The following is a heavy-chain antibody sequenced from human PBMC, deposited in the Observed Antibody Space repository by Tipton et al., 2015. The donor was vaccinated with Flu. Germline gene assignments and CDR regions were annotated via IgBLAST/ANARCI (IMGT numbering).Heavy chain of an antibody. V-gene: IGHV4-59*01. Sequence: TLSLTCTVSGGSISSYYWSWIRQPPGKGLEWIGYIYYSGSTNYNPSLKSRVTISVDTSKNQFSLKLSSVIAANTAVYYCARVWSYDFWPGDYYYGMDVWGQGTPVTVSS. CDR1: GGSISSYY. CDR3: ARVWSYDFWPGDYYYGMDV. CDR2: IYYSGST. J-gene: IGHJ6*02. D-gene: IGHD3/OR15-3a*01.